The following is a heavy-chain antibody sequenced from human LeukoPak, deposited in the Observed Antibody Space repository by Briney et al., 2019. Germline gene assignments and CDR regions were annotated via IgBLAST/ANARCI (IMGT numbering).Heavy chain of an antibody. V-gene: IGHV3-21*01. Sequence: GGSLRLSCAASGFTFSSYSMNWVRQAPGKGLEWASSISSSSSYIYYADSVKGRFTISRDNAKNSLYLQMNSLRAEDTAVYYCARAGSSSLCYWGQGTLVTVSS. CDR3: ARAGSSSLCY. D-gene: IGHD6-13*01. J-gene: IGHJ4*02. CDR1: GFTFSSYS. CDR2: ISSSSSYI.